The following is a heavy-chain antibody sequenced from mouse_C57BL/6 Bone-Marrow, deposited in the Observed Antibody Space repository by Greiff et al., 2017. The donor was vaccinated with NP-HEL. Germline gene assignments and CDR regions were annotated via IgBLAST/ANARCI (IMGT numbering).Heavy chain of an antibody. J-gene: IGHJ2*01. CDR1: GFTFSSYT. D-gene: IGHD2-5*01. CDR3: ARHTRYSNYEPDY. Sequence: EVQVVESGGGLVKPGGSLKLSCAASGFTFSSYTMSWVRQTPEKRLEWVATISGGGGNTYYPDSVKGRFTISRDNAKNTLYLQMSSLRSEDTALYYCARHTRYSNYEPDYWGQGTTLTVSS. CDR2: ISGGGGNT. V-gene: IGHV5-9*01.